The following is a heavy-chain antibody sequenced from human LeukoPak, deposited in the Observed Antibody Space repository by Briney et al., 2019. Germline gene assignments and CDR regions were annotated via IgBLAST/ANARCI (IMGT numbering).Heavy chain of an antibody. CDR2: IRSSSSYI. J-gene: IGHJ4*02. CDR3: ARVLRYFDWTKAPFDY. D-gene: IGHD3-9*01. CDR1: GFTFSTYN. V-gene: IGHV3-21*01. Sequence: GGSLRLSCAASGFTFSTYNMNWVRQAPGKGRERVSSIRSSSSYIYYADSVKGRFTISRDNAKNSLYLQMNSLRAEDTAVYYCARVLRYFDWTKAPFDYWGQGTLVTVSS.